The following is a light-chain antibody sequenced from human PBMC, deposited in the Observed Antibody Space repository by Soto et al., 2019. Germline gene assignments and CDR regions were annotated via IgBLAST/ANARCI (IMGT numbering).Light chain of an antibody. J-gene: IGKJ1*01. V-gene: IGKV1-5*01. CDR2: DAS. CDR1: QTISTW. CDR3: QQYTNTNSPWM. Sequence: IHVAHCPLTMSESVGDRVTITCRASQTISTWMAWYQQKPGKAPKLLVYDASTLQSGVASRFSGSGSGTEFTLIISGLQPDDSATYYCQQYTNTNSPWMFGQGTKVDIK.